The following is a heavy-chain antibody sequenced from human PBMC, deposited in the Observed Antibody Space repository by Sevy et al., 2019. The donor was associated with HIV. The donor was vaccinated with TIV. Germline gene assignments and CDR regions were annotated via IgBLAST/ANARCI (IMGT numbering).Heavy chain of an antibody. V-gene: IGHV3-9*01. CDR3: ARDIGAGSNSETSSPPFFFYYFDS. CDR2: ISWNSGSI. J-gene: IGHJ4*02. Sequence: GGSLRLSCAASGFSLDDYAMHWVRQSSGKGLEWVAGISWNSGSIGYADSVKGRFTISRDNARNTLYLQMNNMRSEDTALYYCARDIGAGSNSETSSPPFFFYYFDSWGQGTLATVSS. D-gene: IGHD1-26*01. CDR1: GFSLDDYA.